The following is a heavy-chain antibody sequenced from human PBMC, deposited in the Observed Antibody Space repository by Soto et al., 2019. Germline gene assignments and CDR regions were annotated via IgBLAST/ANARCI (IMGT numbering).Heavy chain of an antibody. V-gene: IGHV3-7*05. Sequence: EVQLVESVGGLVQPGGSLRLSCLASEFTFNTYWMNWVRQAPGRGLEWVANIKYDGSEKNYVDSVKGRFTISRDNAKNSLYLQMNSLRGEDTAVYFCARDWGTPGRGSAVGYYYHYGMDVWGQGTTVTVSS. CDR2: IKYDGSEK. D-gene: IGHD6-19*01. CDR3: ARDWGTPGRGSAVGYYYHYGMDV. CDR1: EFTFNTYW. J-gene: IGHJ6*02.